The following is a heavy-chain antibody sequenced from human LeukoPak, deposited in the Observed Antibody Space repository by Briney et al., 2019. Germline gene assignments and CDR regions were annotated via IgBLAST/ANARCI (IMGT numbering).Heavy chain of an antibody. J-gene: IGHJ5*01. CDR1: GFTFSYYS. V-gene: IGHV3-21*01. CDR3: AREGLPSVIGFDS. Sequence: PGGSLRLSCAASGFTFSYYSMNWLRQAPGKGLEWVSSISGTSKYIFYGDSVKGRFTVSRDNANNSLYLQMDSVRADDTAVYYCAREGLPSVIGFDSWGQGSLVTVSS. CDR2: ISGTSKYI.